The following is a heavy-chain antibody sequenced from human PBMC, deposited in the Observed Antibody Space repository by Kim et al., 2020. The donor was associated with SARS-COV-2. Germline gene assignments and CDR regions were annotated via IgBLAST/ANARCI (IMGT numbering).Heavy chain of an antibody. CDR3: ARISCRSGGSCYQYYGMDV. J-gene: IGHJ6*02. D-gene: IGHD2-15*01. V-gene: IGHV3-30*07. Sequence: GRFTISRDNSKNTLYLQMNSLRAEDTAVYYCARISCRSGGSCYQYYGMDVWGQGTTVTVSS.